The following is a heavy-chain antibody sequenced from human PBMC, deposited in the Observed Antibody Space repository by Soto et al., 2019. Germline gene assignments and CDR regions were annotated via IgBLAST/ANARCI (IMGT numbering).Heavy chain of an antibody. Sequence: PGGSLRLSCTVSGFAFNNYGINWVRQAPGKGLEWVSSISKSDYTYYSDSVKGRFAISRDNAKSSVSLQMNTPRVEDTAVYYCARAREPEYSSAIFFDIWGQGALVTV. CDR1: GFAFNNYG. CDR3: ARAREPEYSSAIFFDI. V-gene: IGHV3-21*01. CDR2: ISKSDYT. J-gene: IGHJ4*02. D-gene: IGHD5-18*01.